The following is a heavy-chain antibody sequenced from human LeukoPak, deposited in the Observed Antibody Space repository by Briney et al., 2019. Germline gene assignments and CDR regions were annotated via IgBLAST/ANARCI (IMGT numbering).Heavy chain of an antibody. V-gene: IGHV3-7*01. CDR2: IKQDGSET. D-gene: IGHD5-24*01. Sequence: PGGSLRLSCAASGFTFSNYGMHWVRQAPGKGLECLANIKQDGSETYYADSVKGRFTISRDNAKNSLYLQMNSLRAEDTAVYYCARETPRRGETRDGYRWGQGTLVTVSS. J-gene: IGHJ4*02. CDR3: ARETPRRGETRDGYR. CDR1: GFTFSNYG.